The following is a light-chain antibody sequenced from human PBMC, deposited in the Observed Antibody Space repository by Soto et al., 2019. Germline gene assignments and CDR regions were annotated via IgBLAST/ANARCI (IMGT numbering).Light chain of an antibody. CDR1: QSVSSY. V-gene: IGKV3-11*01. CDR3: KQRSNWLWT. CDR2: DAS. J-gene: IGKJ1*01. Sequence: EIVLIQSPATLSLSPGERATLSCRASQSVSSYLAWYQQKPGQAPRLLIYDASNRATGIQARFSGSGSGTDFTLTIRSLEPEDFAVYYCKQRSNWLWTFGQGTKVDIK.